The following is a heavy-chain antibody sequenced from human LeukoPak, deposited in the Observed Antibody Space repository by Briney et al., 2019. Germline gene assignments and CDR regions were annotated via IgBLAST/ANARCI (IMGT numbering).Heavy chain of an antibody. CDR3: ARSPSYYDILTGYYSVNWFDP. V-gene: IGHV3-23*01. J-gene: IGHJ5*02. Sequence: GGSLRLSCTASGFTFSSYAMSWVRLAPGKGLEWVSAISGSGSNTYYTDSVKGRFTISRDNAKNSLYLQMNSLRAEDTAVYYCARSPSYYDILTGYYSVNWFDPWGQGTLVTVSS. CDR2: ISGSGSNT. CDR1: GFTFSSYA. D-gene: IGHD3-9*01.